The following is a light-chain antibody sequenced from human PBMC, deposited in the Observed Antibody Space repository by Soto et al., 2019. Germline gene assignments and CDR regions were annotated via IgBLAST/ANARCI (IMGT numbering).Light chain of an antibody. J-gene: IGLJ3*02. CDR2: DTT. CDR1: TGPVTSGHY. Sequence: QAVVTQEPSLTVSPEGTVTLTCASSTGPVTSGHYPYWFQQKPGQAPRTLICDTTVKHSWTPARFSGSLLGGKAALTLSGAQPEDEAEYYCLLHYSGTWVFGGGTKLTVL. CDR3: LLHYSGTWV. V-gene: IGLV7-46*01.